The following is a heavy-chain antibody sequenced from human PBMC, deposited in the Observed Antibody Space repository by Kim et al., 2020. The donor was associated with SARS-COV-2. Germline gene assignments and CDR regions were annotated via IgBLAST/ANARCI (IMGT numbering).Heavy chain of an antibody. CDR1: GFTFSSYE. D-gene: IGHD1-26*01. CDR3: ARFEPRMGYFDL. Sequence: GGSLRLSCAASGFTFSSYEMNWVRQAPGKGLEWVSYISSSGSTIYYADSVKGRFTISRDNAKNSLYLQMNSLRAEDTAVYYCARFEPRMGYFDLWGRGTLVTVSS. V-gene: IGHV3-48*03. CDR2: ISSSGSTI. J-gene: IGHJ2*01.